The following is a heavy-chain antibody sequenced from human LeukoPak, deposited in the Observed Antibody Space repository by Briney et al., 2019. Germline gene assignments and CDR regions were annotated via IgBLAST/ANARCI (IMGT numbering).Heavy chain of an antibody. D-gene: IGHD5-24*01. CDR3: ARGGRDGYNFDY. Sequence: KPSETLSLTCIVSGGSIGSYYWSWIRQPPGKGLEWIGHIYYSGSTDYNPSLRSRVTISVDTSKNQFSLKLSSVTAADTAVYYCARGGRDGYNFDYWGQGTLVTVSS. J-gene: IGHJ4*02. CDR2: IYYSGST. CDR1: GGSIGSYY. V-gene: IGHV4-59*01.